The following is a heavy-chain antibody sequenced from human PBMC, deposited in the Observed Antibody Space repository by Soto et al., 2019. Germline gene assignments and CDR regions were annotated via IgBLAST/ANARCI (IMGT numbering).Heavy chain of an antibody. V-gene: IGHV5-51*01. CDR2: IYPGDSDT. CDR3: AIITGNRLYYDSSGYYWLRDY. J-gene: IGHJ4*02. CDR1: GYSFTSYW. D-gene: IGHD3-22*01. Sequence: GESLKISWKGSGYSFTSYWIGWVRQMPGKGLEWMGIIYPGDSDTRYSPSFQGQVTISADKSISTAYLQWSSLKASDTAMYYCAIITGNRLYYDSSGYYWLRDYCSQGTRVTVS.